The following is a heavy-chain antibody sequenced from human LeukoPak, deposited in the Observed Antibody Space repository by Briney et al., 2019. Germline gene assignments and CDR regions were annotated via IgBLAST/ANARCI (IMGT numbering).Heavy chain of an antibody. J-gene: IGHJ4*02. V-gene: IGHV3-21*01. CDR3: ARDPESSSSPLDY. CDR1: GFTFSGYS. D-gene: IGHD6-6*01. CDR2: ISSSTSYI. Sequence: PGGSLRLSCAASGFTFSGYSMNWVRQAPGKGLEWVSSISSSTSYIYYADSVKGRFTISRDNAKNSLYLQMNSLRAEDTAVYYCARDPESSSSPLDYRGQGTLVTVSS.